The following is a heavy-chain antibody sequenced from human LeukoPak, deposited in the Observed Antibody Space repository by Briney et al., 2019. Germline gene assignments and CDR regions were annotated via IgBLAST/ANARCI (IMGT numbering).Heavy chain of an antibody. CDR3: ARSLHFGDDAFDI. Sequence: SETLSLTCTVSGGSISSGSYCWSWIRQPAGKGLEWIGRIYTSGSTNYNPSLKSRVTISVDTSKNQFSLKLSSVTAADTAVYYCARSLHFGDDAFDIWGQGTMVTVSS. D-gene: IGHD3-16*01. CDR1: GGSISSGSYC. V-gene: IGHV4-61*02. J-gene: IGHJ3*02. CDR2: IYTSGST.